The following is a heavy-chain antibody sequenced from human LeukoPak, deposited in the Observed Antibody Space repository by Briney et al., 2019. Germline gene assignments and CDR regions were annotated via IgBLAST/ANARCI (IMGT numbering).Heavy chain of an antibody. CDR2: INPNSGGT. CDR1: GYTFTAYY. V-gene: IGHV1-2*02. J-gene: IGHJ4*02. D-gene: IGHD3-3*01. Sequence: ASVKVSCKASGYTFTAYYIHWVRQAPGQGLEWMGWINPNSGGTNYAQKFQGRVTMTRDTSISTAYMELTRLRSDDTAVYYCVASTVFGVVIIESGLFDYWGQGTLVTVSS. CDR3: VASTVFGVVIIESGLFDY.